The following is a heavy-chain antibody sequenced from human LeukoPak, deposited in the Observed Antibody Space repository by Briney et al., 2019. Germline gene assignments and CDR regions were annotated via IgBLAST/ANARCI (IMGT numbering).Heavy chain of an antibody. V-gene: IGHV3-23*01. CDR3: AKKGVFGVVITHFDY. J-gene: IGHJ4*02. D-gene: IGHD3-3*01. Sequence: GGSLRLSCAASGFTFSSYSMNWVRQAPGKGLEWVSAISGSGGSTYYADSVKGRFTISRDNSKNTLYLQMNSLRAEDTAVYYCAKKGVFGVVITHFDYWGQGTLVTVSS. CDR1: GFTFSSYS. CDR2: ISGSGGST.